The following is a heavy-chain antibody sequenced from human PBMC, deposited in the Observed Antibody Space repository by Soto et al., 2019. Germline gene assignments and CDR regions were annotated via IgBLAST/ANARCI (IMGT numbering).Heavy chain of an antibody. CDR1: GGTFSIYT. D-gene: IGHD2-15*01. Sequence: QVQLVQSGAEVKKPGSSVKVSCKASGGTFSIYTISWVRQAPGQGLEWMGGSANSAQKFQGRLTVTADESTSTVYLELGSLTSEGTAVYYCAREGPPDIAWFDPWGQGTLVSVSS. V-gene: IGHV1-69*01. CDR3: AREGPPDIAWFDP. CDR2: GSA. J-gene: IGHJ5*02.